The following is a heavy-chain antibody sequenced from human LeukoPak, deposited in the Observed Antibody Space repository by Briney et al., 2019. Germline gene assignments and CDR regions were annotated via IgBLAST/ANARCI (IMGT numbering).Heavy chain of an antibody. CDR3: AREYGIAAVGGLDV. V-gene: IGHV3-30*04. CDR2: LSYDGSNQ. J-gene: IGHJ6*04. D-gene: IGHD6-25*01. CDR1: GFTFSAYS. Sequence: GRSLRLSCAASGFTFSAYSLHWLRQAPGKGLEWVADLSYDGSNQYYADSVKGRSTISRDTSKNVLYLQMNSLGAEDTAVYYCAREYGIAAVGGLDVWGKGITVTVSS.